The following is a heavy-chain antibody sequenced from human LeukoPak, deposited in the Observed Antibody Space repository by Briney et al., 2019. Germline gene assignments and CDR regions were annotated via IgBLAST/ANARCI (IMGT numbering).Heavy chain of an antibody. CDR2: IYYSGST. J-gene: IGHJ4*02. V-gene: IGHV4-39*07. CDR1: GGSISSSFYY. CDR3: ASKLALAAAGPFDY. Sequence: SETLSLTCTVSGGSISSSFYYWGWIRQPPGKGLEWIGSIYYSGSTYYNPSLKSRVTISVDTSKNQFSLKLSSVTAADTAVYYCASKLALAAAGPFDYWGQGTLVTVSS. D-gene: IGHD6-13*01.